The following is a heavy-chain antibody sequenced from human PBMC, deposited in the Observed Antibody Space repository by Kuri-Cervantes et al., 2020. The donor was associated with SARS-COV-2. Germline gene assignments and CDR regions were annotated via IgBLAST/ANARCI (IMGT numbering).Heavy chain of an antibody. CDR1: GGSFSGYY. CDR3: ARGRVFVVAAAGSVDY. V-gene: IGHV4-34*01. D-gene: IGHD6-13*01. CDR2: INHSGST. J-gene: IGHJ4*02. Sequence: SETLSLTCAVYGGSFSGYYWSWIRQPPRKGLEWIGEINHSGSTNYNPSLKSRVTISVDTSKNQFSLKLSSVTAADTAVYYCARGRVFVVAAAGSVDYWGQGTLVTVSS.